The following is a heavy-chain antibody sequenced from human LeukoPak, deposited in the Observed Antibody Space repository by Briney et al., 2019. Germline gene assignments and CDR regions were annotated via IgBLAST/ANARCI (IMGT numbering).Heavy chain of an antibody. V-gene: IGHV1-8*01. CDR1: GYTFTNYD. CDR2: MNPNSGDT. CDR3: ARAKLYSLCVYDY. D-gene: IGHD1-26*01. Sequence: PQASVKVSCKASGYTFTNYDINWERQATGQGLEWMGWMNPNSGDTGYAQKFQGRIIMTRNTSISTAYMELSSLRSEDTAVYYCARAKLYSLCVYDYWGQGTLVTVSS. J-gene: IGHJ4*02.